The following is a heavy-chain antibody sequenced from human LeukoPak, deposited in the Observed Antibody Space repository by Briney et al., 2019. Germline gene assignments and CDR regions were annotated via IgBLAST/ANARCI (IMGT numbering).Heavy chain of an antibody. CDR2: IYSDGST. CDR3: ARALAGEGCFDP. V-gene: IGHV3-66*01. Sequence: PGGSLRLSCTVSGFSVSGNYMSWVRQAPGLGLDWVSVIYSDGSTYYADSVKGRVTISRDNSKNTLYLQMSSLRAEDTAVYYCARALAGEGCFDPWGQGTLVTVS. D-gene: IGHD1-26*01. CDR1: GFSVSGNY. J-gene: IGHJ5*02.